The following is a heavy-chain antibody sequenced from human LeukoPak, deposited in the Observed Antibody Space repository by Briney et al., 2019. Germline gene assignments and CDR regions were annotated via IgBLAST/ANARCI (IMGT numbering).Heavy chain of an antibody. Sequence: GGSLRLSRAASGFTFSSYSMNWVRQAPGKGLEWVSSISSSSSYIYYADSVKGRFTISRDNAKNSLYLQMNSLRAGGTAVYYCARDPHSNYWDYYYYGMDVWGQGTTVTVSS. CDR3: ARDPHSNYWDYYYYGMDV. CDR1: GFTFSSYS. J-gene: IGHJ6*02. CDR2: ISSSSSYI. D-gene: IGHD4-11*01. V-gene: IGHV3-21*01.